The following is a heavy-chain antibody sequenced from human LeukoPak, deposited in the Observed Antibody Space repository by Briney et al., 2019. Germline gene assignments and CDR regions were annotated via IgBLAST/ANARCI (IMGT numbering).Heavy chain of an antibody. CDR1: GFTFSSYW. Sequence: GGSLRLSCAASGFTFSSYWMSWVRQAPGKGLEWVANIRQDGSEEYYVDSLKGRFTISRDNAKNSLYLQMDSLRAEDTAVYYCAKDHSGFDGMDVWGQGTTVTVSS. CDR3: AKDHSGFDGMDV. CDR2: IRQDGSEE. V-gene: IGHV3-7*01. D-gene: IGHD6-25*01. J-gene: IGHJ6*02.